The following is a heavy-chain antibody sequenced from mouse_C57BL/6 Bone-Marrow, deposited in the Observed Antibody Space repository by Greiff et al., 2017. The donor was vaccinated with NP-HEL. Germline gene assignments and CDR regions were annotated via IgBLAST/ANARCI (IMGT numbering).Heavy chain of an antibody. CDR2: IDPSDSYT. CDR1: GYTFTSYW. V-gene: IGHV1-50*01. J-gene: IGHJ2*01. Sequence: QVQLQQPGAELVKPGASVKLSCKASGYTFTSYWMQWVKQRPGQGLEWIGEIDPSDSYTNSNQKFKGKATLTVDTSSSTAYMQLSSLTSEDSAVYYCARSTAQGFYWGQGTTLTVSS. D-gene: IGHD3-2*02. CDR3: ARSTAQGFY.